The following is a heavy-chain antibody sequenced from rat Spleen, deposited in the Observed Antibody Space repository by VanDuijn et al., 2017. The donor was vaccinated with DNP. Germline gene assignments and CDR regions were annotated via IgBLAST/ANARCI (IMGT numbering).Heavy chain of an antibody. CDR1: GLPFRDYS. Sequence: EVQLVESDGGLIPPGRSLKVSCEASGLPFRDYSMAWVRQTPETGLEWVANIIYDGSRTHYRDSVKGRFTISRDNSKNILYLQMESLRSEDTASYYCARQRMYTTGWFAYWGQGTLVTVSS. J-gene: IGHJ3*01. CDR3: ARQRMYTTGWFAY. V-gene: IGHV5S10*01. D-gene: IGHD1-6*01. CDR2: IIYDGSRT.